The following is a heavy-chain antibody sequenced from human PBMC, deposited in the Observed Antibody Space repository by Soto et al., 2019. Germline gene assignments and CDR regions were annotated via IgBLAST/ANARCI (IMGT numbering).Heavy chain of an antibody. Sequence: ASVKVSCKASGYTFTGYYMHWVRQAPGQGLEWMGWINPNSGGTNYAQKFQGWVTMTRYTSISTAYMELSRLRSDDTAVYYCARDPAFGNYVGWFDPWGQGTLVTVSS. J-gene: IGHJ5*02. CDR2: INPNSGGT. D-gene: IGHD4-4*01. V-gene: IGHV1-2*04. CDR3: ARDPAFGNYVGWFDP. CDR1: GYTFTGYY.